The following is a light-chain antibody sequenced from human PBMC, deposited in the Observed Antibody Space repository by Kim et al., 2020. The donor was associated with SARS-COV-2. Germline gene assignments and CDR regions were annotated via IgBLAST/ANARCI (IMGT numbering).Light chain of an antibody. CDR1: QSFFND. J-gene: IGKJ5*01. CDR2: GAS. Sequence: SVADRFTITCRASQSFFNDLNWYQKKPGKAPKLLIHGASTLQSGVPSRFSGSGSGTDFILTISRLHPADFAPYYCQQSNSFPQITFGQGTRLEIK. V-gene: IGKV1-39*01. CDR3: QQSNSFPQIT.